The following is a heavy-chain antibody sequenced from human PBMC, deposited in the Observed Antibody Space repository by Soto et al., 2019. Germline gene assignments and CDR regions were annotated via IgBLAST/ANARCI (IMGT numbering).Heavy chain of an antibody. D-gene: IGHD2-15*01. CDR2: IYWDDDK. J-gene: IGHJ4*02. CDR3: AHTLVVVAAIYY. V-gene: IGHV2-5*02. Sequence: QITLKESGPTLVKPTQTLTLTCTFSGFSLSTSGVGVGWIRQPPGKALEWLALIYWDDDKRYSPSLKSRLTIXKXXSKNQVVLTMPNMDPVDTATYYCAHTLVVVAAIYYWGQGTLVTVSS. CDR1: GFSLSTSGVG.